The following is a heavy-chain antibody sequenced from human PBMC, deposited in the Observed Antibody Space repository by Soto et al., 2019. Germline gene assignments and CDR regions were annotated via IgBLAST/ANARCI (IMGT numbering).Heavy chain of an antibody. CDR3: GRRRGATAGDHFDY. V-gene: IGHV2-5*02. J-gene: IGHJ4*02. Sequence: HITLKESGPTLVRPTQTLTLTCTFSGFSLSSSRMGVGCIRQPPGKALAWLAIDYWDDDKRYSPSLESRLTVTRDTSNNKVILTMTNMDPVDTATYDCGRRRGATAGDHFDYWGQGTMVTVSS. CDR1: GFSLSSSRMG. D-gene: IGHD6-13*01. CDR2: DYWDDDK.